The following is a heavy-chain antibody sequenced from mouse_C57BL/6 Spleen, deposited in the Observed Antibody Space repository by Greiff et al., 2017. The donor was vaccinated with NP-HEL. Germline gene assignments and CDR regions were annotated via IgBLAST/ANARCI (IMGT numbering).Heavy chain of an antibody. J-gene: IGHJ3*01. V-gene: IGHV1-82*01. CDR2: IYPGDGDT. D-gene: IGHD2-4*01. Sequence: QVQLQQSGPELVKPGASVKISCKASGYAFSSSWMNWVKQRPGKGLEWIGRIYPGDGDTNYNGKFKGKATLTADKSSSTAYMQLSSLTSEDSAVYFCAGGYYDYDVGFAYWGQGTLVTVSA. CDR1: GYAFSSSW. CDR3: AGGYYDYDVGFAY.